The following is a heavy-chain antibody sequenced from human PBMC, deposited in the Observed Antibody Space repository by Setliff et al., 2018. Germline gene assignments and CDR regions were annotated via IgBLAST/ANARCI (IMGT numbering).Heavy chain of an antibody. Sequence: PGESLTISCKGSGYSFTRYWIGWVRRMPGKGLEWMGIIYPGDSDTRYSPSFQGQVTTSADKSISTAYLQWSSLKASDTAMYYCARVEEYCSGGTCYSFDYWGQGTLVTVSS. CDR2: IYPGDSDT. CDR1: GYSFTRYW. D-gene: IGHD2-15*01. V-gene: IGHV5-51*01. J-gene: IGHJ4*02. CDR3: ARVEEYCSGGTCYSFDY.